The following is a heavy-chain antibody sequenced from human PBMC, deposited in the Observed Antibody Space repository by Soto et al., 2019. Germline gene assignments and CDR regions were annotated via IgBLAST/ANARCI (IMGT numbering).Heavy chain of an antibody. J-gene: IGHJ6*02. V-gene: IGHV3-33*01. CDR3: VRAAGYSGNDYVYYYGMDV. CDR1: GFTFSSYG. CDR2: VWYDGGNK. Sequence: QPGGSLRLSCAASGFTFSSYGMHWVRQAPGKGLEWVALVWYDGGNKYYADSVKGRFTISRDNSKNTLYLQMNSLRDEDTAVYYCVRAAGYSGNDYVYYYGMDVWGQGTTVTVSS. D-gene: IGHD5-12*01.